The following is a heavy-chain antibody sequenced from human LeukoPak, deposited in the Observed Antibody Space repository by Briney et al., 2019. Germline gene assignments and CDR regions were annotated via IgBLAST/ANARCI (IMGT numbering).Heavy chain of an antibody. CDR2: ISYDGNNK. D-gene: IGHD6-6*01. CDR1: GFTFTSFA. CDR3: ARVPVEARKAYYYYMDV. J-gene: IGHJ6*03. Sequence: GGSLRLSCAASGFTFTSFAMHWVRQAPGKGLEWVAVISYDGNNKYYADSVKGRFTISRDNSKNTLYLQMNSLRAEDTAVYYCARVPVEARKAYYYYMDVWGKGTTVTVSS. V-gene: IGHV3-30-3*01.